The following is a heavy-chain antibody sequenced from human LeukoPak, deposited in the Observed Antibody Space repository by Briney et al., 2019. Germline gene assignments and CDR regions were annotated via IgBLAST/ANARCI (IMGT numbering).Heavy chain of an antibody. Sequence: PGGSLRLSCAASGFTFSSYAMHWVRQAPGKGLEYVAAISSNGGSTYYANSVKGRFTISRDNSKNTLYLQMGSLRAEDMAVYYCARPSSSSPNQFDSWGQGTLVTVSS. V-gene: IGHV3-64*01. CDR1: GFTFSSYA. J-gene: IGHJ4*02. CDR3: ARPSSSSPNQFDS. D-gene: IGHD6-6*01. CDR2: ISSNGGST.